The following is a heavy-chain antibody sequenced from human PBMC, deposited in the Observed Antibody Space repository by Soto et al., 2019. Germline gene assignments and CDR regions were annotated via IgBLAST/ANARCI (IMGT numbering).Heavy chain of an antibody. CDR1: GYSFTSYC. CDR2: IYPGDSDT. Sequence: GESLKISCRGSGYSFTSYCIGWVRQMPGKGLEWMGIIYPGDSDTRYSPSFQGQVTISADKSISTAYLQWSSLKASDTAMYYCARTYFSITICYFVNGMVVSGQGITGTVFS. J-gene: IGHJ6*02. CDR3: ARTYFSITICYFVNGMVV. V-gene: IGHV5-51*01. D-gene: IGHD2-2*01.